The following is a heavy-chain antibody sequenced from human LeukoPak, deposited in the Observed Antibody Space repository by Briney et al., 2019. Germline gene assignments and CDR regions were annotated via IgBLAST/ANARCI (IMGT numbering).Heavy chain of an antibody. CDR3: ARVPITMIVVAALGNWFDP. V-gene: IGHV3-48*04. D-gene: IGHD3-22*01. J-gene: IGHJ5*02. Sequence: GGSLRLSCAASGFTFSSYSMNWVRQAPGKGLEWVSYISSSSSTIYYADSVKGRFTISRDNAKNSLYLQMNSLRAEDTAVYYCARVPITMIVVAALGNWFDPWGQGTLVTVSS. CDR1: GFTFSSYS. CDR2: ISSSSSTI.